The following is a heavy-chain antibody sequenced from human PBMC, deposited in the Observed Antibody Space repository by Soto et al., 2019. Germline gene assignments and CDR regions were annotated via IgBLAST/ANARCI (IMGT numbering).Heavy chain of an antibody. CDR3: VKVSYSSLTTLGSAFDV. CDR2: ISWSGDIM. J-gene: IGHJ3*01. D-gene: IGHD4-4*01. V-gene: IGHV3-9*01. Sequence: QLVESGGGLVQPGRSLRLSCAASGFTFDDYAMHWVRQAPGKGLEGVSGISWSGDIMAYADAVKGRFITSRDNVKNSLYLQMNSLRVEDTALYHCVKVSYSSLTTLGSAFDVWGQGTMVTVS. CDR1: GFTFDDYA.